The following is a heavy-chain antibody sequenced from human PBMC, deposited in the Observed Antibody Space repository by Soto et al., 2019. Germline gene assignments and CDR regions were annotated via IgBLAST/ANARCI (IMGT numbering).Heavy chain of an antibody. Sequence: ETLSLTCTVSGGSVSSGSYYWSWIRQPPGKGLEWIGYIYYSGSTNYNPSLKSRVTISVGTSKNQFSLKLSSVTAADTAVYYCARDREAGYCSGGSCYSLVYWGQGTLVTVSS. V-gene: IGHV4-61*01. CDR3: ARDREAGYCSGGSCYSLVY. CDR2: IYYSGST. J-gene: IGHJ4*02. CDR1: GGSVSSGSYY. D-gene: IGHD2-15*01.